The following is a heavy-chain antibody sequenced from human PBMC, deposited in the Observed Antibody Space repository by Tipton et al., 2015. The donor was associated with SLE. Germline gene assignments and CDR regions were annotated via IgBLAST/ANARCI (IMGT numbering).Heavy chain of an antibody. Sequence: TLSLTCTVSGGSISSGSYYWSWIRQPAGKGLEWIGRIYTSGSTNYNPSLKSRVTISVDTSKNQFSLKLRSVTAADTAVYYCARVPYTYGHYDYWGQGTLVTVSS. CDR3: ARVPYTYGHYDY. J-gene: IGHJ4*02. CDR2: IYTSGST. D-gene: IGHD5-18*01. V-gene: IGHV4-61*02. CDR1: GGSISSGSYY.